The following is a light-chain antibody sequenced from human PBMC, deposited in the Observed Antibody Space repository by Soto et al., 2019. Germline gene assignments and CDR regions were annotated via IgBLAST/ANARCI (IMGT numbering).Light chain of an antibody. J-gene: IGKJ4*01. CDR2: RAF. V-gene: IGKV3-15*01. Sequence: EIVMTQSPATLSLSPGERATLSCRASLSVSSDLAWYRQKPGQAPRLLIYRAFTRATGIPARFSGSGFGTDFTLTISSLQSEDFAVYYCQQYNNRLTFGGGTKVDIK. CDR3: QQYNNRLT. CDR1: LSVSSD.